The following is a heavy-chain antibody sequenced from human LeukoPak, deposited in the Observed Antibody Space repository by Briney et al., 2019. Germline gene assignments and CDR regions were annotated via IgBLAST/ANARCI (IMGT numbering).Heavy chain of an antibody. J-gene: IGHJ4*02. CDR3: ARNYYDSSGYHDY. CDR2: IIPIFGTA. D-gene: IGHD3-22*01. CDR1: GGTFSSYA. V-gene: IGHV1-69*13. Sequence: SVRVSCKASGGTFSSYAISWVRQAPGQGLEWMGGIIPIFGTANYAQKFQGRVTITADESTSTAYMELSSLRSEDTAVYYCARNYYDSSGYHDYWGQGTLVTVSS.